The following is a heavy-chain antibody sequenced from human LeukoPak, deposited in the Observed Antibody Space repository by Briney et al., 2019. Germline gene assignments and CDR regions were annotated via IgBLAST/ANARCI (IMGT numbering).Heavy chain of an antibody. CDR2: IYYRGST. J-gene: IGHJ4*02. V-gene: IGHV4-39*07. CDR3: ARGGHITASGSYYVTPSYYFDY. Sequence: SETLSLTCTVSGGSISSSSYYWGWIRQPPGKGLEWIGSIYYRGSTYYNPSLKSRVTISVDTSKNQFSLKLSSVTAADTAVYYCARGGHITASGSYYVTPSYYFDYWGQGTLVTVSS. D-gene: IGHD1-26*01. CDR1: GGSISSSSYY.